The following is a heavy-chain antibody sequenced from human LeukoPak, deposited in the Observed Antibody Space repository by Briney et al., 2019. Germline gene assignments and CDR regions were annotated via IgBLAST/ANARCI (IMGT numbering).Heavy chain of an antibody. CDR1: GGSFTNYF. V-gene: IGHV4-34*01. J-gene: IGHJ4*02. CDR2: VADYGSV. Sequence: PSETLSLTCAVYGGSFTNYFWSWVRQSPGKGLEWIGEVADYGSVNYNPSLQSRVTISLDTSKNHFSLKVSSMTAADTAVYYCARRRVTVIVMSTFDSWGQGTLVTVSS. CDR3: ARRRVTVIVMSTFDS. D-gene: IGHD3-22*01.